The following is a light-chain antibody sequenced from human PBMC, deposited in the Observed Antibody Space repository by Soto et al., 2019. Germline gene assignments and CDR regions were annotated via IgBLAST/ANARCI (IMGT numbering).Light chain of an antibody. Sequence: QSVLTQPASVSGSPGQSITISCTGTSSDVGGYNYVSWYQHHPGKAPKLILFGVSDRPSGVSHRFSGSKSGNTASLTIPGLQAEDAADYYCCSYTSISTVVFGGGTKLTVL. CDR1: SSDVGGYNY. J-gene: IGLJ2*01. CDR2: GVS. V-gene: IGLV2-14*01. CDR3: CSYTSISTVV.